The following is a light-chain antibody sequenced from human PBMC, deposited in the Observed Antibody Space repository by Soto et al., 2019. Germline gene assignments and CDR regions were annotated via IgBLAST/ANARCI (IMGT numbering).Light chain of an antibody. CDR3: QHYYGYSWT. V-gene: IGKV3-15*01. J-gene: IGKJ1*01. Sequence: EIVMTQSPATLSVSPGEGATVSCRASQSVSSHLAWYQHKPGQAPRLLFYDASTRATGIPARFSGSGSGTEFTLTISSLQSEDFATYYCQHYYGYSWTFGQGTKVDIK. CDR1: QSVSSH. CDR2: DAS.